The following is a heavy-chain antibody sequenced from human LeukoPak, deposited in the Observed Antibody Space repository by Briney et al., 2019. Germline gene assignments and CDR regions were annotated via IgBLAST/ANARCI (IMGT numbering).Heavy chain of an antibody. J-gene: IGHJ5*02. D-gene: IGHD3-22*01. CDR3: AKGPMVITNNWFDP. Sequence: PGGSLRLSCAASGFIFSSYAMSWVRQAPGKGLEWVSTVSGSGGTTYYVDSVKGRFTISRDNSKNTLYLQMNSQRAEDTAVYYCAKGPMVITNNWFDPWGQGTQVTVSS. CDR1: GFIFSSYA. CDR2: VSGSGGTT. V-gene: IGHV3-23*01.